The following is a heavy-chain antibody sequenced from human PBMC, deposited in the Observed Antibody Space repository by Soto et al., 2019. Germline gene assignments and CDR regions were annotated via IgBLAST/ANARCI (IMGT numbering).Heavy chain of an antibody. D-gene: IGHD6-6*01. CDR1: AFTFSNYA. J-gene: IGHJ4*02. Sequence: QVYLVESGGGVVQPGRSLRLSCEASAFTFSNYAMHWVRQAPGRGLEWVALIWPDGSNEHYADSLKGRFTISRDNSKNTVYLQMNSLTADDTAVYYCARERIAARRTLDYWGQGTLVTVSS. CDR3: ARERIAARRTLDY. V-gene: IGHV3-33*01. CDR2: IWPDGSNE.